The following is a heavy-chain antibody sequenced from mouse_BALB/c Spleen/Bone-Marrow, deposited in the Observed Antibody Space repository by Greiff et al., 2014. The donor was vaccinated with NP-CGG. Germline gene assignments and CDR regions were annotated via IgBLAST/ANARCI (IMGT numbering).Heavy chain of an antibody. J-gene: IGHJ3*01. CDR1: GYTFTTYW. D-gene: IGHD1-3*01. CDR3: ARGGDNFAWFAY. CDR2: VDPSDGYT. Sequence: VQLQQSGAGLVTPGASVKLSCKASGYTFTTYWMHWVKQRPGHGLEWIGQVDPSDGYTNYSQMFKGKATLTVDKSSSTAYMQLSSLSSEDSAVYYCARGGDNFAWFAYWGQGTLVTVSA. V-gene: IGHV1-69*02.